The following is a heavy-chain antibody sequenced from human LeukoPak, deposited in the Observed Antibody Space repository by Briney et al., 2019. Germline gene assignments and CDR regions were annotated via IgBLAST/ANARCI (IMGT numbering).Heavy chain of an antibody. D-gene: IGHD6-19*01. Sequence: SGPTLVKPTQTLTLTCTFSGFSLTTGGVGVGWIRQPPGKALEWLALIYWNDDKRYSPSLKSRLTITKDTSRNQVVLTMTNMDPVDTATYYCAHRSYPLYRSGWYYFDYWGQGTLVTVSS. CDR1: GFSLTTGGVG. J-gene: IGHJ4*02. V-gene: IGHV2-5*01. CDR3: AHRSYPLYRSGWYYFDY. CDR2: IYWNDDK.